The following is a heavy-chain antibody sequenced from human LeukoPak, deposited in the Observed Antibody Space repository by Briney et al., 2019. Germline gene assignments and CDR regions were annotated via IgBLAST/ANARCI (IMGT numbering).Heavy chain of an antibody. V-gene: IGHV4-34*01. CDR1: GGSFSGYY. D-gene: IGHD2-2*01. Sequence: SETLSLTCAVYGGSFSGYYWSWIRQPPGKGLEWIGEINHSGSTNYNPSLNSRVTISVDTSKNQFSLKLSSVTAADTAVYYCARGSGSVVQPAHGPSGMDVWGQGTTVTVSS. CDR3: ARGSGSVVQPAHGPSGMDV. CDR2: INHSGST. J-gene: IGHJ6*02.